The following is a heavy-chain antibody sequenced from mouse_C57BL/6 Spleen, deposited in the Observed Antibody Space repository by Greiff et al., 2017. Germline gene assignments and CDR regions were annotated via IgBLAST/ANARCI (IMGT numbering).Heavy chain of an antibody. CDR1: GYTFTEYT. Sequence: VKLMESGAELVKPGASVKLSCKASGYTFTEYTIHWVKQRSGQGLEWIGWFYPGSGSIKYNEKFKDKATLTADKSSSTVYMELSRLTSEDSAVYFCARHALITTVVATDWYFDVWGTGTTVTVSS. CDR3: ARHALITTVVATDWYFDV. J-gene: IGHJ1*03. D-gene: IGHD1-1*01. V-gene: IGHV1-62-2*01. CDR2: FYPGSGSI.